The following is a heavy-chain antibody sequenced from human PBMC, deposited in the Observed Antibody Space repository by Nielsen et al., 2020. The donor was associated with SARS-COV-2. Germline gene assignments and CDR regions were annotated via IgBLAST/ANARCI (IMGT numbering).Heavy chain of an antibody. CDR3: AKENFESTDYGEDAFDI. J-gene: IGHJ3*02. Sequence: GESLKISCAASGFSFNTHAVDWVRQAPGKGLEWVSGISGRGHKSFYADSVKGRFTISRDNSKNTVYLQMHSLRAEDTALYYCAKENFESTDYGEDAFDIWGQGTLVTVSS. V-gene: IGHV3-23*01. D-gene: IGHD4/OR15-4a*01. CDR1: GFSFNTHA. CDR2: ISGRGHKS.